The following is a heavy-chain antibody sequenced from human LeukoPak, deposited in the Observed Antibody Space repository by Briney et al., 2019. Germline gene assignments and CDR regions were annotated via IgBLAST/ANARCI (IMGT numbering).Heavy chain of an antibody. CDR3: ARDTNYYDSSGYYFWSFDP. V-gene: IGHV4-38-2*02. D-gene: IGHD3-22*01. CDR1: GYSISSGYY. Sequence: SETLSLTCTVSGYSISSGYYWGWIRQPPGKGLEWIGSIYHSGSTYYNPSLKSRVTISVDTSKNQSSLKLSSVTAADTAVYYCARDTNYYDSSGYYFWSFDPWGQGTLVTVSS. J-gene: IGHJ5*02. CDR2: IYHSGST.